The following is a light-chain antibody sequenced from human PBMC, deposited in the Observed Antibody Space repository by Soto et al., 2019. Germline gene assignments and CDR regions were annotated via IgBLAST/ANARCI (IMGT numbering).Light chain of an antibody. Sequence: MVMTQSPATLSVSPWERVTLSCRASQSVSSSLAWYQQRPGQAPRLLIYGASTRATGIPARFSGSGSGTEFTLTITSLQSEDFAVYYCQQYINWPQKFGQGTKVDIK. CDR2: GAS. CDR1: QSVSSS. CDR3: QQYINWPQK. J-gene: IGKJ1*01. V-gene: IGKV3-15*01.